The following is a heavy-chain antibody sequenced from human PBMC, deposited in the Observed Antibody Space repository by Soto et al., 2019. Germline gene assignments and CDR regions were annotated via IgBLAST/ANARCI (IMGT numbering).Heavy chain of an antibody. CDR2: MNGAATST. J-gene: IGHJ6*02. CDR1: GFTLTTYA. D-gene: IGHD3-10*01. Sequence: QLSESGGGLLQPGGSLTLSCAASGFTLTTYAMTWVRQPPGKGLEWVSSMNGAATSTSYADSVKGRFTTSRDNSKNTLYLEINSLRAEDTAVYYCARGGADHYNCGMDVWGQGTTVIVSS. V-gene: IGHV3-23*05. CDR3: ARGGADHYNCGMDV.